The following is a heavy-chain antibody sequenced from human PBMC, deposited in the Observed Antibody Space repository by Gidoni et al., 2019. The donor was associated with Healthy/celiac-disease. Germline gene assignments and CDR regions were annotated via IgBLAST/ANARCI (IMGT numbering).Heavy chain of an antibody. D-gene: IGHD3-22*01. CDR1: GGSISSSSYY. CDR2: IYYSGST. J-gene: IGHJ4*02. V-gene: IGHV4-39*07. Sequence: QLQLQASGPGLVTPSETLSLTCTVSGGSISSSSYYWGCLRQPPGKGLEWIGIIYYSGSTYYNPSLKSRVTISVDTSKNQFSLKLSYVTAADTAVYYGARGHSSGHYWGQGTLVTVSA. CDR3: ARGHSSGHY.